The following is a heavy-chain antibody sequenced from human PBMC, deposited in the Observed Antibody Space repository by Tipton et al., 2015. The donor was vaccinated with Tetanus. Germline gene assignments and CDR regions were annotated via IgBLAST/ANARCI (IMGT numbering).Heavy chain of an antibody. J-gene: IGHJ6*02. CDR3: ARHDGDPGEDYYYGMDV. Sequence: QLVQSGAEVKKPGESLKISCKGSGYSFTSYWIGWVRQMPGKGLEWMGIIYPGDSDTRYSPPLQGQVTISADKSISTAYLQWSSLKAPDTAMYYCARHDGDPGEDYYYGMDVWGQGTTVTVSS. CDR1: GYSFTSYW. CDR2: IYPGDSDT. D-gene: IGHD4-17*01. V-gene: IGHV5-51*01.